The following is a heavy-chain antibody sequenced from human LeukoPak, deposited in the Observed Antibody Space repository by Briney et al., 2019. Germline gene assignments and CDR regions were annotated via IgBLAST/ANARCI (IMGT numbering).Heavy chain of an antibody. J-gene: IGHJ6*03. D-gene: IGHD3-16*01. CDR3: ARVGDGWVYYYYMDV. CDR2: IKQDGSEK. Sequence: PGGSLRLSCAASGFTFSSYWMSWVRQAPGKGLEWVANIKQDGSEKYYVDSVKGRFTIPRDNAKNSLYLQMNSLRAEDTAVYYCARVGDGWVYYYYMDVWGKGTTVTVSS. V-gene: IGHV3-7*01. CDR1: GFTFSSYW.